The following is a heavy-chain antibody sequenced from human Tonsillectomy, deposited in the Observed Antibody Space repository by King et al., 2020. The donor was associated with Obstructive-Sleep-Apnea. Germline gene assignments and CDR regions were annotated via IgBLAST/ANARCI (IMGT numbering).Heavy chain of an antibody. D-gene: IGHD6-19*01. CDR3: ARLRAVAGMDLGYLDY. J-gene: IGHJ4*02. CDR2: IYAGDSDT. Sequence: VQLVQSGAEGKWPGESLKISCQGYGFTFSNTWIAWVRQLPGKGLQWMGIIYAGDSDTKYSPSVEGQVTISVDKSISTAYLHWSSLKTSDTAIYYCARLRAVAGMDLGYLDYWGQGSLVTV. V-gene: IGHV5-51*01. CDR1: GFTFSNTW.